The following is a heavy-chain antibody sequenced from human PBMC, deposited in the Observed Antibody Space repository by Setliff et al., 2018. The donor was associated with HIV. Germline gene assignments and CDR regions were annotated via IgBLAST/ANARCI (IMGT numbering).Heavy chain of an antibody. CDR2: ISAGNGNT. D-gene: IGHD6-19*01. CDR1: GYTFSNYA. V-gene: IGHV1-3*01. CDR3: ARDGGPGSGWGDYSYYFSMDV. Sequence: ASVKVSCKASGYTFSNYAMQWVRQAPGQRLEWTGWISAGNGNTKYSQTFQDRVTITRDTSASTVYMELGSLRSEDTAIYYCARDGGPGSGWGDYSYYFSMDVWGKGTTVTVSS. J-gene: IGHJ6*03.